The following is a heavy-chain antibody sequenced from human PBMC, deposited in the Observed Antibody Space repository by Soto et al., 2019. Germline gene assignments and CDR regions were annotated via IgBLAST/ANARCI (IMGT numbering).Heavy chain of an antibody. J-gene: IGHJ4*02. V-gene: IGHV3-11*01. CDR2: ISSSSSTI. Sequence: WGSLRLSCAASGLTFSDYYMSWIRQAPGKGLEWVSYISSSSSTIYYTDSVKGRFTISRDNAKNSLYLQMNSLRAEDTAVYYCAREIYYDSSGYSDYWGQGTLVTVSS. D-gene: IGHD3-22*01. CDR3: AREIYYDSSGYSDY. CDR1: GLTFSDYY.